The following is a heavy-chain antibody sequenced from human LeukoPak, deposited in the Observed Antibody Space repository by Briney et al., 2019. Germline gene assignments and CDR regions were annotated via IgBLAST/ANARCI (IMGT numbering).Heavy chain of an antibody. Sequence: ASVKVSCEVSGYTLTELSMRWVRQAPGKGLEWMGGFDPEDGETIYAQKFQGRATMTEDTSTDTAYMELSSLRSEDTAVYYCALSKGCSSTSCYRVDYGMDVWGQGTTVTVSS. D-gene: IGHD2-2*01. CDR1: GYTLTELS. CDR2: FDPEDGET. CDR3: ALSKGCSSTSCYRVDYGMDV. J-gene: IGHJ6*02. V-gene: IGHV1-24*01.